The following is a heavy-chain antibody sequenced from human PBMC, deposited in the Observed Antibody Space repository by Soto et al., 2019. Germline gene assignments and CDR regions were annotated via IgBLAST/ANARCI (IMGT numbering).Heavy chain of an antibody. D-gene: IGHD1-26*01. CDR1: GGSISSSSYY. J-gene: IGHJ6*02. CDR2: IYYSGST. CDR3: ATAGYSGYGMDV. Sequence: PSETLSLTCTVSGGSISSSSYYWGWIRQPPGKGLEWIGSIYYSGSTYYNPSLKSRVTISVDTSKNQFSLKLSSVTAADTAVYYCATAGYSGYGMDVWGQGTTVTVSS. V-gene: IGHV4-39*01.